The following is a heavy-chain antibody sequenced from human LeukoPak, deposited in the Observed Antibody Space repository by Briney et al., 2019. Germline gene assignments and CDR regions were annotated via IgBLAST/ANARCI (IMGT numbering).Heavy chain of an antibody. V-gene: IGHV3-33*08. Sequence: PGGSLRLSCAASGFTFSTYYMNWVRQAPGRGLEWVAVIWYEGSDKHYADSVKGRFTISRDNSKNTLYLQLNSLRAEDTAVYYCARGSSSWYYFDYWGQGTLVTVSS. J-gene: IGHJ4*02. CDR2: IWYEGSDK. CDR1: GFTFSTYY. D-gene: IGHD6-13*01. CDR3: ARGSSSWYYFDY.